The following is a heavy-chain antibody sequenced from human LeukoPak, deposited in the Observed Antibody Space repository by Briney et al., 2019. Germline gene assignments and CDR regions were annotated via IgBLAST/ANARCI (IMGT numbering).Heavy chain of an antibody. D-gene: IGHD1-14*01. CDR1: GGPISSTTYY. Sequence: PSETLSLTCTLSGGPISSTTYYWGWIRQPPGKGLEWIGSMYYSGSTYYNPSLKSRVTISVDTSKNQFYLHLTSVTAADTAVYYCASRKHGGGNQSYNWFDPWGQGTLVTVSS. CDR3: ASRKHGGGNQSYNWFDP. CDR2: MYYSGST. V-gene: IGHV4-39*01. J-gene: IGHJ5*02.